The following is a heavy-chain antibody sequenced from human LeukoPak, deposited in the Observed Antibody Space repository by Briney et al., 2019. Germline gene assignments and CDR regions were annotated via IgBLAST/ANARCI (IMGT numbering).Heavy chain of an antibody. CDR1: GFTFSSYS. CDR2: ISSSSSYI. D-gene: IGHD2-2*01. Sequence: PGGSLRLSCAASGFTFSSYSMNWVRQAPGKGLEWVSSISSSSSYIYYADSVKGRFTISRDNAKNSLYLQMNSLRAEDTAVYYCARDLAMLEVSARPNWGQGTLVTVSS. V-gene: IGHV3-21*01. CDR3: ARDLAMLEVSARPN. J-gene: IGHJ4*02.